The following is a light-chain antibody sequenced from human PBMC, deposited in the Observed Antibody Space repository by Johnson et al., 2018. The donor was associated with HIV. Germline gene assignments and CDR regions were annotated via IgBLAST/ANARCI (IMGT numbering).Light chain of an antibody. CDR3: GTWDSSLTTYV. CDR2: EDN. Sequence: QSVLTQPPSVSAAPGQTVNISCSGNVSNIESYFVSWYQQLPGAAPTLLIYEDNKRPSGLPARFSGSKSGASATLGITGLQTGDEADYYCGTWDSSLTTYVFGSGTTITVL. CDR1: VSNIESYF. V-gene: IGLV1-51*02. J-gene: IGLJ1*01.